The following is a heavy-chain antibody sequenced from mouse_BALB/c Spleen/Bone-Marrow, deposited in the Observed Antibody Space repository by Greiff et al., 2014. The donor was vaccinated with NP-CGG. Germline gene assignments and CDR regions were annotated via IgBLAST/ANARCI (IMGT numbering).Heavy chain of an antibody. CDR3: TRDLITTDASFAY. Sequence: EVKLMESGGGLVKPGGSLKLSCAASGFTFSDYYMYWVRQTPEKRLEWVATISDGGSYTYYPDSVKGRFTISRDNAKNNQYLQMSSLKDEAAALYYCTRDLITTDASFAYWGQGTLVTVSA. CDR2: ISDGGSYT. CDR1: GFTFSDYY. D-gene: IGHD1-2*01. V-gene: IGHV5-4*02. J-gene: IGHJ3*01.